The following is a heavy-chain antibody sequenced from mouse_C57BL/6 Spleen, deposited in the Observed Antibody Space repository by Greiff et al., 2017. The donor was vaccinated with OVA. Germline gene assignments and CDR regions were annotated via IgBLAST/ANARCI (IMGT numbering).Heavy chain of an antibody. CDR1: GYSFTGYF. Sequence: EVKVVESGPELVKPGDSVKISCKASGYSFTGYFMNWVMQSHGKSLEWIGRINPYNGDTFYNQKFKGKATLTVDKSSSTAHMELRSLTSEDSAVYYCARFDPLYYFDYWGQGTTRTVSS. J-gene: IGHJ2*01. CDR3: ARFDPLYYFDY. V-gene: IGHV1-20*01. CDR2: INPYNGDT.